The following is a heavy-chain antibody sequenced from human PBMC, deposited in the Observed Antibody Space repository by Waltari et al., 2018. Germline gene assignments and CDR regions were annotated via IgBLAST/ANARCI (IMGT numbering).Heavy chain of an antibody. J-gene: IGHJ5*02. CDR3: ARDLSRIRADWFDP. CDR1: GYTFPSYG. V-gene: IGHV1-18*04. CDR2: SSAYNGNT. Sequence: QVQLVQSGAEVKKPGAPVKVSCKASGYTFPSYGITWVRRPPGQGLEWLGWSSAYNGNTNYARKRQGRVTMTTDTSTSTAYMELRSLRPDDTAVYYCARDLSRIRADWFDPWGQGTLVTVSS. D-gene: IGHD6-19*01.